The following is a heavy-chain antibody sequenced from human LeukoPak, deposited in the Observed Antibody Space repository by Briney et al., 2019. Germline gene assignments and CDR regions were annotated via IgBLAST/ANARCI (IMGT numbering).Heavy chain of an antibody. CDR2: ISSSSSYI. J-gene: IGHJ6*03. Sequence: GGSLRLSCAASGFTFSSYSMNWVRQAPGKGLEWVSSISSSSSYIYYADSVKGRFTISRDNAKNSLYLQMNSLRAEDTALYYCARDPGRESYPYYYYYYMDVWGKGTTVTISS. V-gene: IGHV3-21*01. CDR1: GFTFSSYS. D-gene: IGHD1-26*01. CDR3: ARDPGRESYPYYYYYYMDV.